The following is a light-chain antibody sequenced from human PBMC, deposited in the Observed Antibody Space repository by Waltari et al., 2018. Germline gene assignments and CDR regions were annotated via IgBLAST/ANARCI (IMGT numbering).Light chain of an antibody. CDR2: WAS. V-gene: IGKV4-1*01. CDR3: QQYYSRRT. Sequence: DIVMTQSPGSLGVSLGERVTPNCKYSQSLLYTSNDKNYLAWYQQKPGQPPKLLFYWASTRHSGVPDRFSGSGSATDFTLTISSLQAEDVAVYYCQQYYSRRTFGQGTRVEIK. CDR1: QSLLYTSNDKNY. J-gene: IGKJ1*01.